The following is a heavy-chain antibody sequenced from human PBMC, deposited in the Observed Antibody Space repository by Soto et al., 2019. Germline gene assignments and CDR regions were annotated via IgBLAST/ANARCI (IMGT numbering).Heavy chain of an antibody. CDR1: GVSVSGSSC. D-gene: IGHD3-22*01. CDR3: ARLKYYDSSGYYGYAFDI. CDR2: IFYNGTT. Sequence: SETLSLTCTVSGVSVSGSSCWTWIRQAPGKGLEWIGCIFYNGTTHYNPSLRSPVTISADKSISTAYLQWSSLKASDTAMYYCARLKYYDSSGYYGYAFDICGQGPMVTV. J-gene: IGHJ3*02. V-gene: IGHV4-61*01.